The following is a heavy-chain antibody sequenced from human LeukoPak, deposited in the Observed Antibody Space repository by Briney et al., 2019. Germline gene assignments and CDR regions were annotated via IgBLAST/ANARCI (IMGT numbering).Heavy chain of an antibody. Sequence: GGFLRLSCAASGFTFSSYAMGWVRQAPGKGLEWVSSISSSSSYIYYADSVKGRFTISRDNAKNSLYLQMNSLRAEDTAVYYCAREFSRGFGKGFDYWGQGTLVTVSS. CDR2: ISSSSSYI. CDR1: GFTFSSYA. V-gene: IGHV3-21*01. D-gene: IGHD3-10*01. CDR3: AREFSRGFGKGFDY. J-gene: IGHJ4*02.